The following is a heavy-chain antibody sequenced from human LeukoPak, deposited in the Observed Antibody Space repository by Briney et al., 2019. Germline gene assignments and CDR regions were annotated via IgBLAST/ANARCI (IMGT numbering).Heavy chain of an antibody. J-gene: IGHJ4*02. CDR1: GGSITSYY. V-gene: IGHV4-59*01. D-gene: IGHD1-14*01. Sequence: PSETLSLTRSVSGGSITSYYWSWIRQPPGKGLEWIGHVSDGGRTNYSPSLRSRVSISVDTSKNQFSLKLNSVTAAGTAVYFCARASTTFDDWGQGTLVTVSS. CDR2: VSDGGRT. CDR3: ARASTTFDD.